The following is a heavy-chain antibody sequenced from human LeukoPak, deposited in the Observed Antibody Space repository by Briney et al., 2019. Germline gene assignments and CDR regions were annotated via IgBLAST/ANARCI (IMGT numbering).Heavy chain of an antibody. D-gene: IGHD3-22*01. Sequence: ASVKVSCKASGYTFTGYYMHWVRQAPGQGLEWMGWINPNSGGTNYAQKFQGRVTMTRDTSISTAYMELSRLRSDDTAVYYCARGPPRLAAYDSSGYFDYWGQGTLVTVSS. V-gene: IGHV1-2*02. CDR3: ARGPPRLAAYDSSGYFDY. CDR2: INPNSGGT. J-gene: IGHJ4*02. CDR1: GYTFTGYY.